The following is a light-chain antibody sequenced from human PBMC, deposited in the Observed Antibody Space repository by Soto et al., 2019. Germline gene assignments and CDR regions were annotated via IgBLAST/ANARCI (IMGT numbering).Light chain of an antibody. J-gene: IGKJ2*01. CDR2: WAS. Sequence: IVMTQSPDSLAVSLGERATINCKSSQSVLYSSNNKNYLAWYQQKPGQPPKLLIYWASTRESVVPDRFSGSGSGTDFTLTISSLQAEDVAVYYCQQYYSTPYTFGQGTKLEIK. CDR3: QQYYSTPYT. V-gene: IGKV4-1*01. CDR1: QSVLYSSNNKNY.